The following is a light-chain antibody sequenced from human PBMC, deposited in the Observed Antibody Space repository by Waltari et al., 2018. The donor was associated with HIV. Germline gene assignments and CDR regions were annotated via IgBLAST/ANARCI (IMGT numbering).Light chain of an antibody. CDR1: NIGSKT. J-gene: IGLJ2*01. CDR3: QVWDSSANGV. Sequence: SYVLTQPPSVSVAPGQTARITCGGNNIGSKTVHWYQQRPGQAPVLVVFDDRDRPSGIPDRFSGSSSGNTATLTISRVEAGHEADYYCQVWDSSANGVFGGGTKLTVL. V-gene: IGLV3-21*02. CDR2: DDR.